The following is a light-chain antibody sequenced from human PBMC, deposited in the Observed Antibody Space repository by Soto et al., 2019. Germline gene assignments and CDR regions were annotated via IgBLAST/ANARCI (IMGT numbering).Light chain of an antibody. CDR1: QTVTSY. CDR2: GAS. J-gene: IGKJ1*01. Sequence: EIVLTQSPGTLSLSPGETATLSCRASQTVTSYFAWYQQKPGQAPRLLIYGASSRATGIPDRFSGSGSGTDFTRTISGLEPEDFVVYYCQQYGYSPRTFGQGTKVEIQ. V-gene: IGKV3-20*01. CDR3: QQYGYSPRT.